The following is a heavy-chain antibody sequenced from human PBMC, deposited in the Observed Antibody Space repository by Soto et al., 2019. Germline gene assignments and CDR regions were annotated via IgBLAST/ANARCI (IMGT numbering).Heavy chain of an antibody. CDR3: TIIVVVEAATRDC. CDR1: GFTFSGSS. Sequence: GGSLRLSCAASGFTFSGSSMHLVRQASGKGLQWFGRIRSKANSYATAYSPSVKGRFTISRDDTKNTPYLQMNSLKTEDTAVYYGTIIVVVEAATRDCWGQGTLVTVSS. D-gene: IGHD2-15*01. J-gene: IGHJ4*02. CDR2: IRSKANSYAT. V-gene: IGHV3-73*01.